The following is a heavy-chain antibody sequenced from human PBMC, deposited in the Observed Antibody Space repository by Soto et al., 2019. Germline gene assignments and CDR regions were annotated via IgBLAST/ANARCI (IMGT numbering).Heavy chain of an antibody. D-gene: IGHD5-18*01. Sequence: SETLSLTCSVSGGSISSSSYYWGWIRQPPGKGLEWIGSIYYSGSTYYNPSLKSRVTISVDTSKNQFSLKLSSVTAADTAVYYCARAARGSVIQLWSFDYWGQGTLVTVSS. CDR1: GGSISSSSYY. CDR2: IYYSGST. V-gene: IGHV4-39*01. CDR3: ARAARGSVIQLWSFDY. J-gene: IGHJ4*02.